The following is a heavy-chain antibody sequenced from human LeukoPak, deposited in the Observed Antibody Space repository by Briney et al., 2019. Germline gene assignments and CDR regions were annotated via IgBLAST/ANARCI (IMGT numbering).Heavy chain of an antibody. CDR3: ARDRGAVQIRDAFDI. J-gene: IGHJ3*02. D-gene: IGHD3-3*01. V-gene: IGHV3-30-3*01. CDR2: ISYDGSNK. Sequence: PGGSLRLSCAASGFTFSSYAMHWVRQAPGKGLEWVAVISYDGSNKYYADSVKGRFTISRDNSKNTLYLQMNSLRAEDTAVYYCARDRGAVQIRDAFDIWGQGTMVTVSS. CDR1: GFTFSSYA.